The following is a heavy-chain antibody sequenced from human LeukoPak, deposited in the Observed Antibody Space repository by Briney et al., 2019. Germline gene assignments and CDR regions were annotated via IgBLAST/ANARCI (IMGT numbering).Heavy chain of an antibody. V-gene: IGHV4-39*01. CDR2: IYYSGST. J-gene: IGHJ4*02. D-gene: IGHD5-12*01. CDR1: GGSISSSSYY. Sequence: PSETLSLTCTVSGGSISSSSYYWGWIRQPPGKGLEWIGSIYYSGSTYYNPSLKSRVTISVDTSKNQFSLKLSSVTAADTAVYYCARSYDGFDYWGQGTLVTVSS. CDR3: ARSYDGFDY.